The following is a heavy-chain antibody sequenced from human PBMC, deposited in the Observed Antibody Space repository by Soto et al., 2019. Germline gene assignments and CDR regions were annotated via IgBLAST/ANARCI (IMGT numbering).Heavy chain of an antibody. CDR3: ARGRGAAADYFDV. V-gene: IGHV3-11*05. D-gene: IGHD2-2*01. J-gene: IGHJ4*02. Sequence: QVQMVESGGGLVKPGGSLRLSCAVSGFTFSDYYITWIRQAPGKGLEWVSYISSSTSHTNYADSVKGRFTISRDNAKNVLFGQMNSLRAEDTAVYYCARGRGAAADYFDVWGQGTLGTVSS. CDR2: ISSSTSHT. CDR1: GFTFSDYY.